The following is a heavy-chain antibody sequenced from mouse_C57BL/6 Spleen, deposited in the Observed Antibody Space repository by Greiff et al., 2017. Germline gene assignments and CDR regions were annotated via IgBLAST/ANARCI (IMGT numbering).Heavy chain of an antibody. CDR3: ARQGIKSYFDY. J-gene: IGHJ2*01. CDR2: ISGGGGNT. Sequence: EVKLMESGGGLVKPGGSLKLSCAASGFTFSSYTMSWVRQTPEKRLEWVATISGGGGNTYYPDSVKGRFTISRDNAKNTLYLQMSSLRSEDTALYYGARQGIKSYFDYWGQGTTLTVSS. V-gene: IGHV5-9*01. D-gene: IGHD2-4*01. CDR1: GFTFSSYT.